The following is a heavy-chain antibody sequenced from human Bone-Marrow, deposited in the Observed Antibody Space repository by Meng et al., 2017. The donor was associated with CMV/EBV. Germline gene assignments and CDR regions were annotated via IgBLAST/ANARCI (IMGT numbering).Heavy chain of an antibody. V-gene: IGHV4-34*01. CDR3: ARGGIAVRYYYGMSV. D-gene: IGHD6-19*01. CDR1: GGSFSGYY. Sequence: SETLSLTCAVYGGSFSGYYWSWIRQPPGKGLEWIGEINHSGSTNYNPSLKSRVTISVDTSKNQFSLKLSSVTAADTAVYYCARGGIAVRYYYGMSVWGQGNTVNVSS. CDR2: INHSGST. J-gene: IGHJ6*02.